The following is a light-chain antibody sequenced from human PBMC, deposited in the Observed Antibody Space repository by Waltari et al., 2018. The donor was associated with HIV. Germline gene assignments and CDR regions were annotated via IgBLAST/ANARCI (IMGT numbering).Light chain of an antibody. CDR1: QDISKY. CDR2: DAS. Sequence: IQMTQSQSSLSASVGDRVTITCQASQDISKYLSWHQQKPGKAPRLLISDASNLQTGVPSRFSGSGSGTDFTFTISSLQPEDIATYFCQQYDSLPFTFGPGTKVDIK. CDR3: QQYDSLPFT. V-gene: IGKV1-33*01. J-gene: IGKJ3*01.